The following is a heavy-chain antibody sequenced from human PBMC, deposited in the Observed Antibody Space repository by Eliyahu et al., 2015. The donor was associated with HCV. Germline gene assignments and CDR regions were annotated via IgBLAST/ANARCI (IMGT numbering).Heavy chain of an antibody. Sequence: EVQLVESGGGXIQPGGSLXLXCXASGFTVSSNYMCWVRQAPGKGLEWVSVIYSGGSTYYADSVKGRFTISRDNSKNTLYLQMNSLRAEDTAVYYCARDHVGMDVWGQGTTVTVSS. V-gene: IGHV3-53*01. CDR3: ARDHVGMDV. J-gene: IGHJ6*02. CDR1: GFTVSSNY. CDR2: IYSGGST.